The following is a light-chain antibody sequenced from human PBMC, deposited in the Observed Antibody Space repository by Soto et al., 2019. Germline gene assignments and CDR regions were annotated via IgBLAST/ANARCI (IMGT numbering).Light chain of an antibody. CDR1: QSISGW. Sequence: DIQMTQSPSTLSAFVGARVTITCRASQSISGWLAWYQQKPGKAPKLLIYEASSLESGVPSRFSGSGSGTEFTLSISSLQPDDVATYYCQQYSSFSLTFGGGIKVEIK. V-gene: IGKV1-5*03. CDR2: EAS. J-gene: IGKJ4*01. CDR3: QQYSSFSLT.